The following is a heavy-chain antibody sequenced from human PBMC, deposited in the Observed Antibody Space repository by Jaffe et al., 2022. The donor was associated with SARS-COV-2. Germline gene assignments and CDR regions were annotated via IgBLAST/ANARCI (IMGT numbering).Heavy chain of an antibody. J-gene: IGHJ3*02. D-gene: IGHD6-19*01. Sequence: QVQLVESGGGVVQPGRSLRLSCAASGFTFSSYGMHWVRQAPGKGLEWVAVIWYDGSNKYYADSVKGRFTISRDNSKNTLYLQMNSLRAEDTAVYYCARGSSGWGDAFDIWGQGTMVTVSS. V-gene: IGHV3-33*01. CDR3: ARGSSGWGDAFDI. CDR2: IWYDGSNK. CDR1: GFTFSSYG.